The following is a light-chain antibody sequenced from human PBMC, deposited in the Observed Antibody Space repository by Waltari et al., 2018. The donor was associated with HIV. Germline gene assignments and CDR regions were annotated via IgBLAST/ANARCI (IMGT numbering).Light chain of an antibody. V-gene: IGLV2-23*02. CDR1: SSDVGRYYL. CDR3: CSYAGSSTFVV. Sequence: QSALTQPASVSGSPGQSITISCTGPSSDVGRYYLVSWYQQHPGKAPKLMIYEVSKRPSGVSNRFSGSKSGNTASLTISGLQAEDEADYYCCSYAGSSTFVVFGGGTKLTVL. J-gene: IGLJ2*01. CDR2: EVS.